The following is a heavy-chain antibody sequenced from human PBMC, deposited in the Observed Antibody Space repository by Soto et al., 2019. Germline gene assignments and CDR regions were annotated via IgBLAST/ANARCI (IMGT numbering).Heavy chain of an antibody. V-gene: IGHV3-72*01. CDR2: TTNRAKSYTA. CDR1: GFTFSDHY. CDR3: AREGDSSGPDFDY. D-gene: IGHD3-22*01. Sequence: VQLVESGGGVVQPGRSLRLSCAGSGFTFSDHYIDWVRQAPGKGLEWVGRTTNRAKSYTAEYAASVKGRFTISRDDSHMYLQMDSLKTEDTAVYYCAREGDSSGPDFDYWGQGTLVTVSS. J-gene: IGHJ4*02.